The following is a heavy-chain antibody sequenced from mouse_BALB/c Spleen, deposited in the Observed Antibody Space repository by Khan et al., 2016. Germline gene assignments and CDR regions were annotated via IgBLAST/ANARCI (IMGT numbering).Heavy chain of an antibody. CDR1: GFTFSNYW. CDR2: ISLKSNNYAT. Sequence: EVELVESGGGLVQPGGSMKLSCVASGFTFSNYWMNWVRQSPEKGLEWVTEISLKSNNYATHYAESVKGRFTISRADSKSRVYLQMNNLRAEDTGIYYCTTGFAYWGQGTLVTVSA. CDR3: TTGFAY. V-gene: IGHV6-6*02. J-gene: IGHJ3*01.